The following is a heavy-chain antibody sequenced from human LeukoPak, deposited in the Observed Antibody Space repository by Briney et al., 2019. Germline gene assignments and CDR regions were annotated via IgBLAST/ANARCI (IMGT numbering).Heavy chain of an antibody. CDR2: ISGSGGST. Sequence: SGGSLRLSCAASGFTFSSYAMSWVRQAPGKGLEWVSAISGSGGSTYYADSVKGRFTISRDNSKNTLYLQMNSLRAEDTAVYYCANSPYSSGWSRREVDYWGQGTLVTVSS. D-gene: IGHD6-19*01. CDR3: ANSPYSSGWSRREVDY. CDR1: GFTFSSYA. V-gene: IGHV3-23*01. J-gene: IGHJ4*02.